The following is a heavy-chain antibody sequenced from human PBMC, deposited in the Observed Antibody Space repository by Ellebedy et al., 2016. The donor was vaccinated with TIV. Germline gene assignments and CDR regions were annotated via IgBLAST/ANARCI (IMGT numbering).Heavy chain of an antibody. CDR3: AKNFAHIDSSGYKVN. CDR1: GFTFSSYG. D-gene: IGHD3-22*01. Sequence: GGSLRLSXAASGFTFSSYGMHWVRQAPGKGLEWVAVISYDGSNKYYADSVKGRFTISRDNSKNTLYLQMNSLRAEDTAVYYCAKNFAHIDSSGYKVNWGQGTLVTVSS. CDR2: ISYDGSNK. V-gene: IGHV3-30*18. J-gene: IGHJ4*02.